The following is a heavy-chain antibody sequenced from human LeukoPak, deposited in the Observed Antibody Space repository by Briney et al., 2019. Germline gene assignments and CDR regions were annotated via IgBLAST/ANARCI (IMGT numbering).Heavy chain of an antibody. Sequence: ASVKVSCKASGYTFTSYGISWVRQAPGQGLEWMRWISAYNGNTNYAQKLQGRVTMTTDTSTSTAYMELRSLRSDDTAVYYCASDDYYDSSGYYHNWGQGTLVTVSS. J-gene: IGHJ4*02. CDR2: ISAYNGNT. D-gene: IGHD3-22*01. CDR1: GYTFTSYG. V-gene: IGHV1-18*01. CDR3: ASDDYYDSSGYYHN.